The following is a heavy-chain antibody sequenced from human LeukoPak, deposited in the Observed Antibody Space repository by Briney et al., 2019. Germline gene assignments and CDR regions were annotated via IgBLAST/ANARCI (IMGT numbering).Heavy chain of an antibody. J-gene: IGHJ4*02. Sequence: GRSLRLSCAASGFTFSSYGMHWVRQAPGKGLEWVAVIWYDGSNKYYADSVKGRFTISRDNSKNTLYLQMNSLRAEDTAVYYCAREYDGYSSSWYYFDYWGQGTLVTVSS. CDR2: IWYDGSNK. V-gene: IGHV3-33*08. D-gene: IGHD6-13*01. CDR3: AREYDGYSSSWYYFDY. CDR1: GFTFSSYG.